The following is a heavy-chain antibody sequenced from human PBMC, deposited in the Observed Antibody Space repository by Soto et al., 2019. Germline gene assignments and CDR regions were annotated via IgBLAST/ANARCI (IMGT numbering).Heavy chain of an antibody. Sequence: ASVKVSCKASGYTFTSYGISWVRQAPGQGLEWMGWISAYNGNTNYAQKLQGRVTMTTDTSTSTAYMELRSLRSDDTAVYYCASHCSSTRCYSNWFDPWGQGTLVTVSS. CDR1: GYTFTSYG. D-gene: IGHD2-2*01. V-gene: IGHV1-18*04. CDR2: ISAYNGNT. CDR3: ASHCSSTRCYSNWFDP. J-gene: IGHJ5*02.